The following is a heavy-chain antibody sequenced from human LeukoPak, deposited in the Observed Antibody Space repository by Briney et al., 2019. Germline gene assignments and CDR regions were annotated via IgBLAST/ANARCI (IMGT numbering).Heavy chain of an antibody. CDR2: SYYSGST. V-gene: IGHV4-59*01. CDR1: GRSISSYY. Sequence: PSETLSLTSTVSGRSISSYYWSWIRQPPGMGLEWIGYSYYSGSTNYNPSLKSRVTISVDTSKNQFSLKLSSVTAADTAVYYCAREDPRYGYSRVLYYFDYWGQGTLVTVSS. D-gene: IGHD5-18*01. CDR3: AREDPRYGYSRVLYYFDY. J-gene: IGHJ4*02.